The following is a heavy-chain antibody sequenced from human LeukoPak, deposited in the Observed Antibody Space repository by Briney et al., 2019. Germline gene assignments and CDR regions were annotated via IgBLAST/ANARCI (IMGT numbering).Heavy chain of an antibody. CDR2: ISYDGSNK. CDR1: GFTFSSYA. J-gene: IGHJ5*02. Sequence: WRSLRLSCAASGFTFSSYAMHWVRQAPAKGLEGVAVISYDGSNKYYEDSVKGRFTIPRDNSKNTLYLQMNSLRAEDTAVYYCAREIAPHSSSWYGEEWFDPWGQGTLVTVSS. CDR3: AREIAPHSSSWYGEEWFDP. V-gene: IGHV3-30*04. D-gene: IGHD6-13*01.